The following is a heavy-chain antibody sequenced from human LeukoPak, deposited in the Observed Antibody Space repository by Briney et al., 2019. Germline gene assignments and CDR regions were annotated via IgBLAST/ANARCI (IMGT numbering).Heavy chain of an antibody. CDR2: ISYDGSNK. CDR3: ARDPSTVNTGYLDY. V-gene: IGHV3-30*03. D-gene: IGHD4-17*01. Sequence: PGGSLRLSCAASGFTFSSYSMNWVRQAPGKGLEWVAVISYDGSNKYYADSVKGRFTISRDNSKNTLYLQMNSLRAEDTAVYYCARDPSTVNTGYLDYWGQGTLVTVSS. CDR1: GFTFSSYS. J-gene: IGHJ4*02.